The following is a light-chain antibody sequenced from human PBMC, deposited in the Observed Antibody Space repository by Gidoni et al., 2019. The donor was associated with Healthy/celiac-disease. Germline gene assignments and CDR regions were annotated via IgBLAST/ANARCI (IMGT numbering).Light chain of an antibody. CDR2: GES. CDR3: QQYGSSPRT. V-gene: IGKV3-20*01. J-gene: IGKJ1*01. Sequence: EFVLTHAPGTLSLSQGGRATLSCRASQSVSSRYVAWYQQKPGQAPRLLIYGESSRATGIPDRFSGSGSGTDFTLTISRLEPEDLALYYCQQYGSSPRTFGQGTKVEIK. CDR1: QSVSSRY.